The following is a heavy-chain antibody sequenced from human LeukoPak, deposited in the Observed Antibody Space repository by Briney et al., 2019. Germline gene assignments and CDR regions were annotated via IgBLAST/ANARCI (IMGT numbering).Heavy chain of an antibody. CDR1: GFSFSSYA. Sequence: GGSLRLSCAASGFSFSSYAMSWVRQAPGRGLEWVSGMSATAGSRYYGDLVKGRFTISRDNSKNILYLQTNSLTAEDTAVYYCAKDQIYGDGGASDVWGQGTMVIVSS. CDR2: MSATAGSR. V-gene: IGHV3-23*01. CDR3: AKDQIYGDGGASDV. J-gene: IGHJ3*01. D-gene: IGHD4-17*01.